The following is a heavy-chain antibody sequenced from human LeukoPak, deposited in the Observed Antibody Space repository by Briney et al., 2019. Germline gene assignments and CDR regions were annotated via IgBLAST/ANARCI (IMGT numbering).Heavy chain of an antibody. D-gene: IGHD5-18*01. J-gene: IGHJ5*02. Sequence: SETLSLTCTVSGGSISSSSYSWGWIRQPPGKGLEWIGSIYYSGSTYYNPSLKSRVTISVDTSKNQFSLKLSSVTAADTAVYYCARKDVDTAIFSGHWFDPWGQGTLVTVSS. CDR1: GGSISSSSYS. CDR3: ARKDVDTAIFSGHWFDP. CDR2: IYYSGST. V-gene: IGHV4-39*01.